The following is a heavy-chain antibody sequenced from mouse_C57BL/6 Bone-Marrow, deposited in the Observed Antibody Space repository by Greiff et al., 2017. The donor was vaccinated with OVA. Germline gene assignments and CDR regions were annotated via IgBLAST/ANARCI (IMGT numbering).Heavy chain of an antibody. J-gene: IGHJ3*01. D-gene: IGHD2-4*01. CDR2: ISYDGSN. CDR1: GYSITSGYY. V-gene: IGHV3-6*01. Sequence: VQLQQSGPGLVKPSQSLSLTCSVTGYSITSGYYWNWIRQFPGNKLEWMGYISYDGSNNYNPSLKNRISITRDTSKNQFFLKLNSVTTEDTATYYCARGIYYDYPWFAYWGQGTLVTVSA. CDR3: ARGIYYDYPWFAY.